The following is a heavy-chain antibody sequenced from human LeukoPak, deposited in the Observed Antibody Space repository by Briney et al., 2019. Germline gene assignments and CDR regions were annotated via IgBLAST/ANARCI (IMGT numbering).Heavy chain of an antibody. J-gene: IGHJ5*01. CDR1: GYTFTSYY. CDR2: INPSGGST. V-gene: IGHV1-46*01. Sequence: ASVKVSCKASGYTFTSYYMHWVRQAPGQGLEWMGIINPSGGSTSYAQKFQGRVTMTRDTSTSTVYMELSSLRSEDTAVYYCARGQLWLRGRFNWFDPWGQGTTVTVSS. D-gene: IGHD5-18*01. CDR3: ARGQLWLRGRFNWFDP.